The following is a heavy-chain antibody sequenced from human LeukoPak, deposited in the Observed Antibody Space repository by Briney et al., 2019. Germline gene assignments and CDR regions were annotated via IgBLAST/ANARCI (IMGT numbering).Heavy chain of an antibody. CDR2: ISGSGGTT. Sequence: GGSLSLFCAACGFTFCRYPMSWLRQTPGTPLEWVSGISGSGGTTYYADSVKGRFTISRDNSKNALYLQMNSLRVEDTAIYFCARAAYDSNGYLTLWGQGTLVTVSS. D-gene: IGHD3-22*01. J-gene: IGHJ4*02. CDR3: ARAAYDSNGYLTL. V-gene: IGHV3-23*01. CDR1: GFTFCRYP.